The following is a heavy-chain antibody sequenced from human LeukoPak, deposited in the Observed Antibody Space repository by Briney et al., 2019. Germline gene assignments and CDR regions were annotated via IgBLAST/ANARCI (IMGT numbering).Heavy chain of an antibody. CDR1: RYTFTHYY. V-gene: IGHV1-2*02. CDR3: SRVEVSNWGCLIGY. D-gene: IGHD7-27*01. J-gene: IGHJ4*02. CDR2: INPNNDGT. Sequence: GASVKVSYKASRYTFTHYYMHWVRQAAGQGREWMGWINPNNDGTKYDHKFQGRVTMTRDASVSTDYMELRSMRLDDTAVYYCSRVEVSNWGCLIGYWGQGTLVTVSS.